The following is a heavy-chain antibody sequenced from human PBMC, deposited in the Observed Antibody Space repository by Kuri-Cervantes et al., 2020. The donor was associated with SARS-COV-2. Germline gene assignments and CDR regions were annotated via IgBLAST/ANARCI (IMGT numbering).Heavy chain of an antibody. Sequence: LSLTCAASGFTFRSYSMNWVRQAPGKGLEWVSYISSSSSTIYYADSVKGRFTISRDNAKNSLYLQMNSLRAEDTAVYYRARDRSRITIFGVVTRYGMDVWGQGTTVTVSS. D-gene: IGHD3-3*01. CDR2: ISSSSSTI. V-gene: IGHV3-48*01. CDR1: GFTFRSYS. CDR3: ARDRSRITIFGVVTRYGMDV. J-gene: IGHJ6*02.